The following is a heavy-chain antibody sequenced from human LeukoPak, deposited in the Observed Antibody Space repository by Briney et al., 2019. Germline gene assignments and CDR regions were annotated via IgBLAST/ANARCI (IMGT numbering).Heavy chain of an antibody. CDR2: VIPIFGTA. CDR3: SRGGWYDDFDY. Sequence: SVKVSCKASGGTFSSYAISWVRQAPGQGLEWMGGVIPIFGTANYAQKFQGRVTITADESTSTAYMELSSLRSEDTAVYYCSRGGWYDDFDYWGQGTLVTVSS. V-gene: IGHV1-69*13. CDR1: GGTFSSYA. D-gene: IGHD6-19*01. J-gene: IGHJ4*02.